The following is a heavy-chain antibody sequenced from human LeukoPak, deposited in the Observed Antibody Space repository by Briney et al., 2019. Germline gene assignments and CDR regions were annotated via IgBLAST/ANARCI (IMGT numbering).Heavy chain of an antibody. D-gene: IGHD1-1*01. CDR1: GFTFSSYG. V-gene: IGHV3-30*18. J-gene: IGHJ4*02. Sequence: PGGSLRPSCAASGFTFSSYGMHWVRQAPGKGLEWVAVISYDGSNKYYADSVKGRFTISRDNSKNTLYLQMNSLRAEDTAVYYCAKDLWTQRGVLDYWGQGTLVTVSS. CDR2: ISYDGSNK. CDR3: AKDLWTQRGVLDY.